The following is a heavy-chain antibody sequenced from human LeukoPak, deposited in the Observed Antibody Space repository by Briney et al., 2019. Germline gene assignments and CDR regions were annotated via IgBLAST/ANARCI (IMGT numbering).Heavy chain of an antibody. D-gene: IGHD5-18*01. CDR2: IYHSGST. J-gene: IGHJ4*02. CDR1: GGSISSSNW. CDR3: ARGGYSYGSLDY. V-gene: IGHV4-4*02. Sequence: SETLSLTCAVSGGSISSSNWWSWVRQPPGKGLEWIGEIYHSGSTNYNPSLKSRVTISVDTSKNQFSLKLSSVTAADTAVYYCARGGYSYGSLDYWGQGTLVTVSS.